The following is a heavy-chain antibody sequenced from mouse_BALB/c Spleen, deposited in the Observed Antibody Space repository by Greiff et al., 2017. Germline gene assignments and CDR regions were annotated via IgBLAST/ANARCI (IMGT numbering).Heavy chain of an antibody. D-gene: IGHD2-1*01. Sequence: EVQLVESGGGLVQPGGSRKLSCAASGFTFSSFGMHWVRQAPEKGLEWVAYISSGSSTIYYADTVKGRFTISRDNPKNTLFLQMTSLRSEDTAMYYCASYGTLYYYAMDYWGQGTSVTVSS. CDR1: GFTFSSFG. V-gene: IGHV5-17*02. CDR3: ASYGTLYYYAMDY. J-gene: IGHJ4*01. CDR2: ISSGSSTI.